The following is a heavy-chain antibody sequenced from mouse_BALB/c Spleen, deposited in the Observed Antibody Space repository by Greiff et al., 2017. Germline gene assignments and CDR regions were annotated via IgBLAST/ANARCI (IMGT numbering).Heavy chain of an antibody. CDR2: ISYSGST. J-gene: IGHJ4*01. CDR1: GDSITSGY. CDR3: ARTTVVARYAMDY. Sequence: DVKLQESGPSLVKPSQTLSLTCSVTGDSITSGYWNWIRKFPGNKLEYMGYISYSGSTYYNPSLKSRISITRDTSKNQYYLQLNSVTTEDTATYYCARTTVVARYAMDYWGQGTSVTVSS. V-gene: IGHV3-8*02. D-gene: IGHD1-1*01.